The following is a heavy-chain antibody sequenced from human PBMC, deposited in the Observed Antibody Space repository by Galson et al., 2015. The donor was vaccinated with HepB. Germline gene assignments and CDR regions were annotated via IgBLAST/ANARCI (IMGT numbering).Heavy chain of an antibody. CDR3: ARRGVVPAAMSYYYYGMDV. J-gene: IGHJ6*02. D-gene: IGHD2-2*01. CDR1: GGTFSSYA. Sequence: SVKVSCKASGGTFSSYAISWVRQAPGQGPEWMGGIIPIFGTANYAQKFQGRVTITADKSTSTAYMELSSLRSEDTAVYYCARRGVVPAAMSYYYYGMDVWGQGTTVTVSS. V-gene: IGHV1-69*06. CDR2: IIPIFGTA.